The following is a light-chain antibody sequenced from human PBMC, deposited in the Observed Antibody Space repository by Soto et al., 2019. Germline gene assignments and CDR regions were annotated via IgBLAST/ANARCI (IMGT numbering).Light chain of an antibody. J-gene: IGLJ1*01. CDR3: QSYDSSLSGDV. V-gene: IGLV1-40*01. Sequence: VLTKPPSVSGAPGQRVTISCTGSSSNIGAGYDVHWYQQLPRTAPKLLIYGNSNRPSGVPDRFSGSKSGTSASLAITGRQAEDEADYYCQSYDSSLSGDVFGTGTKVTVL. CDR2: GNS. CDR1: SSNIGAGYD.